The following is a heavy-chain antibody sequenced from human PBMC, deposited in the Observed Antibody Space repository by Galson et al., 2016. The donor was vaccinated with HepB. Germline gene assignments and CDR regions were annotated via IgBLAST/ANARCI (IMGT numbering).Heavy chain of an antibody. Sequence: SVKVSCKASGYTFTNYYMHWVRQAPGQGLDWMGIINPSGDSARYAQKFQGRVTMTRDTSTSTVYMELSSLRSEDTAVYFCARDGLGPYGMDVWGQGTTVTVSS. CDR2: INPSGDSA. CDR3: ARDGLGPYGMDV. CDR1: GYTFTNYY. V-gene: IGHV1-46*01. D-gene: IGHD7-27*01. J-gene: IGHJ6*02.